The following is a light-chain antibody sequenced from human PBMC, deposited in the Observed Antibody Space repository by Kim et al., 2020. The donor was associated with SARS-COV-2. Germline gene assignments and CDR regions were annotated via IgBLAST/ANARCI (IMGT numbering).Light chain of an antibody. V-gene: IGKV1-5*01. CDR2: DAS. Sequence: ASVGDRVTITCRASQSISSWLAWYQQKPGKAPKLLIYDASSLESGVPSRFSGSGSGTEFTLTISSLQPDDFATYYCQQYNSYALTFGGGTKVEIK. CDR1: QSISSW. J-gene: IGKJ4*01. CDR3: QQYNSYALT.